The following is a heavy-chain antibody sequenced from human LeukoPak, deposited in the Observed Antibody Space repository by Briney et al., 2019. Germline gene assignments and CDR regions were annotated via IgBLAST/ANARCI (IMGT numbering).Heavy chain of an antibody. CDR2: IKQDGSEK. J-gene: IGHJ6*03. CDR3: ARDPTFYYYYYMDV. Sequence: GGSLRLSCAASGFTFSSYWMSWVRQAPGKGLEWVANIKQDGSEKYYVDSVKGRFTISRDNAKNSLYLQMNSLRAEDTAVYYCARDPTFYYYYYMDVWGKGTTVTVSS. CDR1: GFTFSSYW. V-gene: IGHV3-7*01.